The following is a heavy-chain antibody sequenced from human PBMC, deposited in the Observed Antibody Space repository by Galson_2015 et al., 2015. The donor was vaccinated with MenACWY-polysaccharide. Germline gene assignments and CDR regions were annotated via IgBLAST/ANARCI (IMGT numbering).Heavy chain of an antibody. D-gene: IGHD1-14*01. CDR3: EKVGDPGSGARGLDN. Sequence: LRLSCAAFGFSFSAYGVSWVRQAPGGGGEGGSGSGSGGGLYYADSVKGGFTVTRNNSKNTLYLQLNNLRAEDTAVYYCEKVGDPGSGARGLDNWGQGTLVTVSS. CDR1: GFSFSAYG. CDR2: SGSGGGL. J-gene: IGHJ4*02. V-gene: IGHV3-23*01.